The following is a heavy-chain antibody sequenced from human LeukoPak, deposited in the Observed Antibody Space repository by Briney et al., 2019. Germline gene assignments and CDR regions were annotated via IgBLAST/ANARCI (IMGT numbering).Heavy chain of an antibody. CDR1: GGSFSGYY. J-gene: IGHJ5*02. Sequence: SETLSLTCAVYGGSFSGYYWSWIRQPPGKGLEWIGEINHSGSTNYNPFLKSRVTISVDTSKNQFSLKLSSVTAADTAVYYCARREEYCSSTSCYYPPFDPWGQGTLVTVSS. V-gene: IGHV4-34*01. D-gene: IGHD2-2*01. CDR2: INHSGST. CDR3: ARREEYCSSTSCYYPPFDP.